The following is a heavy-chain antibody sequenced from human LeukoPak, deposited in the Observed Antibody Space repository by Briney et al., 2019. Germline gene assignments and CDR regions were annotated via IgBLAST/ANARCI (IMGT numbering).Heavy chain of an antibody. CDR1: GFTFSSYS. Sequence: GGSLRLSCAASGFTFSSYSMTWVRQAPGKGLEWVSSISGSGGSTYYADSVKGRFTISRDNSKKTLYLQMNSLRAEDTALYYCAKEQRGYSGYMVGSCFDPWGQGTLVTVSS. J-gene: IGHJ5*02. CDR3: AKEQRGYSGYMVGSCFDP. CDR2: ISGSGGST. D-gene: IGHD5-12*01. V-gene: IGHV3-23*01.